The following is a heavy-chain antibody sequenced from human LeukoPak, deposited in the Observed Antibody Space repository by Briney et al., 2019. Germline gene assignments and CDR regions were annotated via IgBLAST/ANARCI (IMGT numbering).Heavy chain of an antibody. CDR1: GFTFSSYA. V-gene: IGHV3-23*01. CDR3: AKVVYCTNGVCSQYYFDY. J-gene: IGHJ4*02. D-gene: IGHD2-8*01. CDR2: ISGSGGST. Sequence: GSLRLSCAASGFTFSSYAMSWARQAPGKGLEWVSAISGSGGSTYYADSVKGRFTISRDNSKNTLYLQMNSLRAEDTAVYYCAKVVYCTNGVCSQYYFDYWGQGTLVTVSS.